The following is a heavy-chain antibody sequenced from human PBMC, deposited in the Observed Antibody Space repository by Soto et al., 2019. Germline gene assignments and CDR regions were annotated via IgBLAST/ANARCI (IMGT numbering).Heavy chain of an antibody. Sequence: SETLSLTCTVSGGSISSSAYYWSWIRQHPGKGLEWIGYISHSGSTYYNPSLKSRVIISVDTSKNQFSLILTSVTAADTAVYYCAREYTYGSNFFDCWGQGALVTISS. D-gene: IGHD5-18*01. CDR3: AREYTYGSNFFDC. J-gene: IGHJ4*02. CDR2: ISHSGST. V-gene: IGHV4-31*03. CDR1: GGSISSSAYY.